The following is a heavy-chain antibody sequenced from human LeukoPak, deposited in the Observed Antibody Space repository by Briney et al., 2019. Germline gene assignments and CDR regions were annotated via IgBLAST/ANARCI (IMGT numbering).Heavy chain of an antibody. CDR2: IYPGDSDT. CDR1: GYSFTSYW. Sequence: GESLKISCKGSGYSFTSYWIGWVRQMPGKGLEWMGIIYPGDSDTRYSPSFQGQVTISADRSTSTAYLQWSSLWASDTAIYYCARVGGCSSIGCLPPYYNYFYMDVWGKGTTVTVSS. D-gene: IGHD2-2*01. J-gene: IGHJ6*03. CDR3: ARVGGCSSIGCLPPYYNYFYMDV. V-gene: IGHV5-51*01.